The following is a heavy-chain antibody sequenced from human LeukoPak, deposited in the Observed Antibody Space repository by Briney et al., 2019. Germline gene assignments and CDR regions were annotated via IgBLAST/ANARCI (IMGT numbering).Heavy chain of an antibody. CDR2: TSSSDAGT. Sequence: GGSLRLSCAASGFTFSSYAMSWVRQAPGKGLEWVSATSSSDAGTYYAESVRGGFTISRDNAKNSLYLQMNSLRAEDTAVYYCAREYCSGVSCYSDAFDIWGQGTMVTVSS. V-gene: IGHV3-23*01. CDR3: AREYCSGVSCYSDAFDI. D-gene: IGHD2-15*01. CDR1: GFTFSSYA. J-gene: IGHJ3*02.